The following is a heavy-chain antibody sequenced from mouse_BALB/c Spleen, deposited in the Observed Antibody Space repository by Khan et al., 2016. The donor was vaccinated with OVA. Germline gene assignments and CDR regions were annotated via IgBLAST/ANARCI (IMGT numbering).Heavy chain of an antibody. V-gene: IGHV2-3*01. D-gene: IGHD1-2*01. J-gene: IGHJ4*01. Sequence: QVQLQQSGPGLVAPSQSLSITCTVSEFSLTSYGVNWVRQPPGKGLEWLGVIWGDGSTNYPSTLMSRLSISKDNSQSQVFLKLSSLQTDDTATYYCAKWGTANYYAMDYWGQGTSVTVSS. CDR2: IWGDGST. CDR1: EFSLTSYG. CDR3: AKWGTANYYAMDY.